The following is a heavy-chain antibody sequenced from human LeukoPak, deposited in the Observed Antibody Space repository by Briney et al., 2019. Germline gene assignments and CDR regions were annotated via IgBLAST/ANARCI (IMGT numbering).Heavy chain of an antibody. CDR3: ARLRPTTVVPKSRAFDI. CDR1: GGPFSGYY. V-gene: IGHV4-34*01. D-gene: IGHD4-23*01. CDR2: INHSGST. Sequence: SETLSLTCAVYGGPFSGYYWSWIRQPPGKGLEWIGEINHSGSTNYNPSLKSRVTISVDTSKNQFSLKLSSVTAADTAVYYCARLRPTTVVPKSRAFDIWGQGTMVTVSS. J-gene: IGHJ3*02.